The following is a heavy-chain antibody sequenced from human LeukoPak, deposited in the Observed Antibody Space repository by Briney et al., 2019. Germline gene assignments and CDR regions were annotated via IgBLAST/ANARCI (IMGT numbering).Heavy chain of an antibody. D-gene: IGHD1-26*01. CDR3: ARGGGSFPLGY. J-gene: IGHJ4*02. CDR2: IYYSGSR. Sequence: SETLSLTCSGSGGSISSSSFYWGWIRQPPGKGLEWIGSIYYSGSRYYNPSLKSRVTTSVDMSKNQFSLKLNSVTAADTAVYYCARGGGSFPLGYWGQGTLVTVSS. V-gene: IGHV4-39*01. CDR1: GGSISSSSFY.